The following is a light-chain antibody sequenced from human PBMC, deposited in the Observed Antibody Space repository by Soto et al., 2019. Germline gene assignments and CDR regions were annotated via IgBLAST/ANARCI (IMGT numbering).Light chain of an antibody. CDR3: QQPYSTPYT. J-gene: IGKJ2*01. Sequence: DIQMTQSPSSLSASVGDRVTITCRASQSISSYLNWYQQKPGKAPKLLIFAASSLQSGVPSRFSGSGSGTDFTLTISNLQPEDFATYYCQQPYSTPYTFGQGTKLEI. CDR1: QSISSY. CDR2: AAS. V-gene: IGKV1-39*01.